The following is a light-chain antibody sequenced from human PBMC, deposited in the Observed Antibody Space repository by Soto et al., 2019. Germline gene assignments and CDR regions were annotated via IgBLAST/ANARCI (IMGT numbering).Light chain of an antibody. J-gene: IGKJ3*01. CDR2: DAS. V-gene: IGKV3-11*01. Sequence: EIVLTQSPATLSLSPGERATLSCRASQSASSYLAWYQQKPGQAPRLLIYDASNRATGIPARFSGSGSGTDFTLTISSLEPEDFAVYYCQQRSNWPRRAFGPGTKVDIK. CDR3: QQRSNWPRRA. CDR1: QSASSY.